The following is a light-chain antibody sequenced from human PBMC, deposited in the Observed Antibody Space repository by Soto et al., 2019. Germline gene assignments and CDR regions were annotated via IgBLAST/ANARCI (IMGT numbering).Light chain of an antibody. Sequence: EIVLTQSPGPLSLSPGERATLSCRASQSVSSTYLAWYQQKPGQAPRLLIYGASSRSTGIPARFSGSGSGTDFTLTISRLEPEDFAVDYCQQYGSSPRTFGQGTKVEIK. V-gene: IGKV3-20*01. J-gene: IGKJ1*01. CDR3: QQYGSSPRT. CDR2: GAS. CDR1: QSVSSTY.